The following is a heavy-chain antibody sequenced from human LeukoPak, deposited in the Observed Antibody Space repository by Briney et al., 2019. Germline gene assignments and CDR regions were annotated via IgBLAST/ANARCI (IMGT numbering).Heavy chain of an antibody. V-gene: IGHV3-13*01. Sequence: GGSLRLSCAASGFTFSSYDMHWVRQATGKGLEWVSAIGTAGDTYYPGSVKGRFTISRENAKNSLYLQMNSLRAGDTAVYYCARGGGSSSWEIDYWGQGTLVTVSS. CDR3: ARGGGSSSWEIDY. CDR2: IGTAGDT. CDR1: GFTFSSYD. J-gene: IGHJ4*02. D-gene: IGHD6-13*01.